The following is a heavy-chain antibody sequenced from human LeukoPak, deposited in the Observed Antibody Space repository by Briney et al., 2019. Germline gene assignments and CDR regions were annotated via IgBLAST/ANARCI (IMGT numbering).Heavy chain of an antibody. V-gene: IGHV3-23*01. CDR1: GFTFSTYA. D-gene: IGHD6-13*01. CDR2: ISDSGDGT. Sequence: GGSLRLSCAASGFTFSTYAMSWVRQAPGKGLEWVSAISDSGDGTYYADSVRGQFTISRDNSKSTLYLQMNSLRVEDTAVYYCAKDLRPAAAGTSYDAFDIWGQGTMVTVSS. CDR3: AKDLRPAAAGTSYDAFDI. J-gene: IGHJ3*02.